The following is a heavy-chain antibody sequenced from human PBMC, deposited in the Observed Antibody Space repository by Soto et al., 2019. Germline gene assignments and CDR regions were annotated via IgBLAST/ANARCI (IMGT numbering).Heavy chain of an antibody. CDR2: ISSSSSYI. J-gene: IGHJ4*02. Sequence: GGSLRLSFAASGFTFSSYSMNWVRQAPGKGLEWVSSISSSSSYIYYADSVKGRFTISRDNAKNSLYLQMNSLRAEDTAVYYCAKDFRQQLVPSPIDYWGQGTLVTVSS. D-gene: IGHD6-13*01. CDR1: GFTFSSYS. CDR3: AKDFRQQLVPSPIDY. V-gene: IGHV3-21*04.